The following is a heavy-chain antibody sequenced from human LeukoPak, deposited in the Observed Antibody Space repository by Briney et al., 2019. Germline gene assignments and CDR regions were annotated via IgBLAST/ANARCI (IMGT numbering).Heavy chain of an antibody. Sequence: ASVKVSCKASGYTFTSYGISWVRQAPGQELEWMGWISAYNGNTNYAQKLQGRVTMTTDTSTSTAYMELRSLRSDDTAVYYCARAIRQYYYDSSGYPLDYWGQGTLVTVSS. J-gene: IGHJ4*02. CDR2: ISAYNGNT. CDR1: GYTFTSYG. CDR3: ARAIRQYYYDSSGYPLDY. V-gene: IGHV1-18*01. D-gene: IGHD3-22*01.